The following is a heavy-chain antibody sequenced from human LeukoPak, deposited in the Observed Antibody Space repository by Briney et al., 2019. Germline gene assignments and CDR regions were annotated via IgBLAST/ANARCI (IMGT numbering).Heavy chain of an antibody. CDR3: ARQLYYYDSSGYYFRYFDY. V-gene: IGHV4-59*08. D-gene: IGHD3-22*01. CDR2: IYYSGST. Sequence: SETLSLTCTVSGGSISSYYWSWIRQPPGKGLEWIGYIYYSGSTNYNPSLKSRVTISVDTSKNQFSLKLSSVTAADTAVYYCARQLYYYDSSGYYFRYFDYWGQGTLVTVSS. CDR1: GGSISSYY. J-gene: IGHJ4*02.